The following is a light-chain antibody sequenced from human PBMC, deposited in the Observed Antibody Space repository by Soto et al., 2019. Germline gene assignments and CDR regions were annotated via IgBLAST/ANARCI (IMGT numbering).Light chain of an antibody. Sequence: QSVLTQPASVSGSPGQSITISCTGTSSDVGRFDFVSWYQQYPGKAPKLMIYDVSNRPSGVSNRFSGSKSGNTASLTISGLQAEDEADYYCNSYSSSNTLVVFGGGTQLTVL. J-gene: IGLJ2*01. CDR3: NSYSSSNTLVV. CDR2: DVS. V-gene: IGLV2-14*01. CDR1: SSDVGRFDF.